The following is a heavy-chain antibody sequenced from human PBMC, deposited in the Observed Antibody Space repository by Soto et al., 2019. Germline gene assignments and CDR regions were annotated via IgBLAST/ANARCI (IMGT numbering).Heavy chain of an antibody. D-gene: IGHD6-19*01. CDR3: ARDPRSSGWSYYGMDV. Sequence: ASVKVSCKASGGTFSSYAISWVRQAPGQGLEWMGGIIPIFGTANYAQKFQGRVTITADESTSTAYMELGSLRSEDTAVYYCARDPRSSGWSYYGMDVWGQGTAVTVSS. V-gene: IGHV1-69*13. CDR1: GGTFSSYA. CDR2: IIPIFGTA. J-gene: IGHJ6*02.